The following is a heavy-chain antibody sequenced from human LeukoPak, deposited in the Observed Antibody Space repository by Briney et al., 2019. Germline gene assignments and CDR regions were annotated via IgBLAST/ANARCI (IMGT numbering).Heavy chain of an antibody. D-gene: IGHD2-15*01. V-gene: IGHV3-11*01. CDR3: ARGKSGYCSGGSCRHYFDY. CDR2: ISPSDNGI. J-gene: IGHJ4*02. Sequence: SGGSLRLSCAASGFTFSDYYMSWIRQAPGKGLEWVSYISPSDNGIYYADSVEGRFTISRDNAKNSLYLQMNSLRAGDTAVYYCARGKSGYCSGGSCRHYFDYWGQGTLVTVSS. CDR1: GFTFSDYY.